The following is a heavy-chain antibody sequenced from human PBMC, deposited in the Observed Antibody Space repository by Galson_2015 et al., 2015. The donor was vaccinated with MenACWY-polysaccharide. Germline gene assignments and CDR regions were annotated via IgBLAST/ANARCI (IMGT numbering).Heavy chain of an antibody. J-gene: IGHJ5*02. Sequence: SLRLSCAASGFTFSNYYMSWVRQAPGTGLEWVANIKQDGSEKKYVDSVKGGFTISRDKAKNSLYLQMNSLRAEDTAVYYCARERVYSTDPWGQGTLVTVSS. CDR1: GFTFSNYY. V-gene: IGHV3-7*01. D-gene: IGHD6-13*01. CDR3: ARERVYSTDP. CDR2: IKQDGSEK.